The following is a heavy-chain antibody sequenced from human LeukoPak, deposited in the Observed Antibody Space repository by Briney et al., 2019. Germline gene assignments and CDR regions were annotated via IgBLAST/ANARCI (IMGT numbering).Heavy chain of an antibody. CDR2: INPNSGGT. J-gene: IGHJ4*02. CDR3: ARVGYYESSGYYEY. CDR1: GYTLTVYY. V-gene: IGHV1-2*06. D-gene: IGHD3-22*01. Sequence: ASVKVSCKASGYTLTVYYMHWVRQAPGQGLEWMGRINPNSGGTNYAQKFQGRVTMTRDTSISTVYMELSRLRSDDTAVYYCARVGYYESSGYYEYWGQGTLVTVSS.